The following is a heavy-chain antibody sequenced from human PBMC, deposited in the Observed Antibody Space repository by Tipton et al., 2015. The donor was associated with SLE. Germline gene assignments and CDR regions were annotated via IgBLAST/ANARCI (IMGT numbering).Heavy chain of an antibody. D-gene: IGHD4-11*01. CDR3: ARGGHSNSPNWFDP. Sequence: LRLSCAASGFTFDDYAMHWVRQGPGKGLEWIGSLYQSGSIHYNPSLENRVTISVDRSKNQFSLSLSSVTAADTAVYYCARGGHSNSPNWFDPWGQGTLITVSS. J-gene: IGHJ5*02. CDR2: LYQSGSI. CDR1: GFTFDDYA. V-gene: IGHV4-30-2*01.